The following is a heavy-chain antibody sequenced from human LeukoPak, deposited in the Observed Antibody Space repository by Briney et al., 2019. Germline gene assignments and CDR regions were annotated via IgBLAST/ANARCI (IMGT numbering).Heavy chain of an antibody. D-gene: IGHD1-26*01. CDR3: AKDTGYSGSSGPIDD. Sequence: SLRLSCAASGITFDDYAMHWVRQTPGKGLEWGSGIMWNRGSIGYADSVKGRFTISRDKAKNSLYLQMNSLRAEDTALYYCAKDTGYSGSSGPIDDGGQGTLVTVSS. CDR2: IMWNRGSI. CDR1: GITFDDYA. V-gene: IGHV3-9*01. J-gene: IGHJ4*02.